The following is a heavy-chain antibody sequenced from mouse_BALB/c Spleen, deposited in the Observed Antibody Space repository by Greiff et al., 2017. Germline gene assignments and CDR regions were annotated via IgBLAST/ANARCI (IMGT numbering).Heavy chain of an antibody. CDR3: ARRGFGDAMDY. V-gene: IGHV2-6-7*01. Sequence: QVQLKESGPDLVAPSQSLSITCTVSGFSLTGYGVNWVRQPPGKGLEWLGMIWGDGSTDYNSALKSRLSISKDNSKSQVFLKMNSLQTDDTARYYCARRGFGDAMDYWGQGTSVTVSS. CDR1: GFSLTGYG. CDR2: IWGDGST. J-gene: IGHJ4*01.